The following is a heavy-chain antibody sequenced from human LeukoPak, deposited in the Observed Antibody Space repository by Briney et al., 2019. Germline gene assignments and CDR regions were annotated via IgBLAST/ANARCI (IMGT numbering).Heavy chain of an antibody. CDR1: NYTFISYG. D-gene: IGHD3-9*01. CDR3: ARAYYDILTGYPHFDY. CDR2: ISAYNGKT. J-gene: IGHJ4*02. V-gene: IGHV1-18*01. Sequence: ASEKVSCKASNYTFISYGISWVRQPPGQGLEWMGWISAYNGKTNYVQKFQGRVTMTTDTSTSTAYMELRSLRSDDTAVYYCARAYYDILTGYPHFDYWGQGTLVTVSS.